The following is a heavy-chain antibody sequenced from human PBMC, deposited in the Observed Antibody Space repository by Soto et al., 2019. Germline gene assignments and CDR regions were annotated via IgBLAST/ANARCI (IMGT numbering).Heavy chain of an antibody. CDR1: GFIFTNAW. V-gene: IGHV3-15*07. D-gene: IGHD3-9*01. CDR3: PTAVFGDNDLSTGSYKGLY. J-gene: IGHJ4*02. Sequence: EVQLVESGGGLVKVGGSLRLSCAASGFIFTNAWMNWVRQAPGKGLEWVGRIKSKTDGGTTDYAAPVKGRFTISRDDSKNTLYLQMSSLTTEDTAVYYCPTAVFGDNDLSTGSYKGLYWGQGTLVTVSS. CDR2: IKSKTDGGTT.